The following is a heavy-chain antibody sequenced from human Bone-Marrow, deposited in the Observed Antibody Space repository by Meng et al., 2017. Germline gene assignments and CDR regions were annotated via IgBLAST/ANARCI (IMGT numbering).Heavy chain of an antibody. CDR1: GGSISSGNHY. CDR2: IYYSGST. D-gene: IGHD4-17*01. V-gene: IGHV4-31*03. CDR3: ASLYGDSSVWYLDL. J-gene: IGHJ2*01. Sequence: QWRLQESGPGLVKPSQTLSLTCTVSGGSISSGNHYWSWIRQHPGKGLEYIGYIYYSGSTYYNPSLKSRVIISVDTSKNQFSLRLNSVTAADTAVYYCASLYGDSSVWYLDLWGRGTLVTVSS.